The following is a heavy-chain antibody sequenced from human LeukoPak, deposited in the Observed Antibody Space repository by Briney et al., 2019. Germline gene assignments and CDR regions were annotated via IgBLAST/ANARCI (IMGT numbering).Heavy chain of an antibody. V-gene: IGHV1-69*05. CDR3: FLITIFVNWFDP. CDR2: ITPIFGTA. Sequence: GASVKVSCKASGGTFSSHPFTWVRQAPGQGLEWMGEITPIFGTANYAQKFQGRVTMTRNTSISTAYMELSSLRSEDTAVYYCFLITIFVNWFDPWGQGTLVTVSS. CDR1: GGTFSSHP. D-gene: IGHD3-9*01. J-gene: IGHJ5*02.